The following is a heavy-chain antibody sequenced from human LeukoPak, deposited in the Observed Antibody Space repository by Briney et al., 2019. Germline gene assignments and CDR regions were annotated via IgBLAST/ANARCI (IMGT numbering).Heavy chain of an antibody. D-gene: IGHD5-24*01. Sequence: GGSLRLSCAASGFSFSSYAMSWVRQAPGRGLEWVSLISGDGGSADFTDSVKGRFTISRDNSKQTLYLQMNTLGAEDTAVYYCAKGDAHSSAVFLDYWGQGTLVTVSS. J-gene: IGHJ4*02. CDR2: ISGDGGSA. CDR3: AKGDAHSSAVFLDY. CDR1: GFSFSSYA. V-gene: IGHV3-23*01.